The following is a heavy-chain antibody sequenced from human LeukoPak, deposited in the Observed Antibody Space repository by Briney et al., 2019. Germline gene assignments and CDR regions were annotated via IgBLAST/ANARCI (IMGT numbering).Heavy chain of an antibody. CDR3: ARESGSYLWRSWLNP. J-gene: IGHJ5*02. D-gene: IGHD3-16*01. Sequence: SETLSLTCTVSGGFINSYYWTWIRQPPGKGLEWIGNIYNSGNTNYNPSLKSRVTISVDTSKNQFSLKLNSVTAADTAVYYCARESGSYLWRSWLNPWGQGTLVTVSS. CDR1: GGFINSYY. CDR2: IYNSGNT. V-gene: IGHV4-59*01.